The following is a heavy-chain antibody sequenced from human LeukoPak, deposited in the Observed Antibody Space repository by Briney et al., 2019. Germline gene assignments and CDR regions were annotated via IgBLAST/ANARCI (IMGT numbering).Heavy chain of an antibody. Sequence: PGGSLRLSCAASGFTFSSYAMHWVRQAPGKGLEWVAVISYDGSNKYYADSVKGRFTISRDNSKNTLYLQMNSLRAEDTAVYYCAKDRTGYTAGYCFDYWGQGTLVTVSS. CDR3: AKDRTGYTAGYCFDY. V-gene: IGHV3-30*04. J-gene: IGHJ4*02. CDR1: GFTFSSYA. CDR2: ISYDGSNK. D-gene: IGHD5-18*01.